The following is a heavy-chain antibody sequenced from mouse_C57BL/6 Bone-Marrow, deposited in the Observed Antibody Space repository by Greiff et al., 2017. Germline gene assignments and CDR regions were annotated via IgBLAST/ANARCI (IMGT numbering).Heavy chain of an antibody. J-gene: IGHJ1*03. CDR2: IDPSDSYT. Sequence: QVQLQQPGAELVLPGASVKLSCQASGYTFTSYWMHWVKQRPGQGLEWIGEIDPSDSYTNYNQKFKGKSTLTVDKSSSTAYMQLSSLTSEDSAVYYCERGGGYYVGWYFDVWGTGTTGTVSS. V-gene: IGHV1-69*01. CDR1: GYTFTSYW. CDR3: ERGGGYYVGWYFDV. D-gene: IGHD2-3*01.